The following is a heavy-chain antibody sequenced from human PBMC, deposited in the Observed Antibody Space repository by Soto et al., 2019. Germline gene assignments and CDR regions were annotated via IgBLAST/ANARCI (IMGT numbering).Heavy chain of an antibody. J-gene: IGHJ3*02. CDR1: GYSFTSYW. V-gene: IGHV5-51*01. CDR2: IYPGDSDT. Sequence: GESLKISCKGSGYSFTSYWIGWVRQMPGKGLEWMGIIYPGDSDTRYSPSFQGQVTISADKSISTAYLQWSSLKAPDNAMYYCARHYPPSGRFDAFDIWGQGTMVTVSS. D-gene: IGHD7-27*01. CDR3: ARHYPPSGRFDAFDI.